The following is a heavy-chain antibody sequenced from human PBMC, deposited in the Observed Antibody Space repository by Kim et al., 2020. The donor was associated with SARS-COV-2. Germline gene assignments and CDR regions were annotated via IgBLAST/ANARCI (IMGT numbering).Heavy chain of an antibody. CDR2: IYYTEST. J-gene: IGHJ4*02. CDR1: GDSIGSYY. CDR3: ARNYGYGSGSFYSY. D-gene: IGHD3-10*01. Sequence: SETLSLACTVSGDSIGSYYWTWIRQPPGKGLEWIGYIYYTESTNYNPSLKSRVAISVVTSKNQFSLKLSSVTAADTAVYYCARNYGYGSGSFYSYWGQGILVTVSS. V-gene: IGHV4-59*08.